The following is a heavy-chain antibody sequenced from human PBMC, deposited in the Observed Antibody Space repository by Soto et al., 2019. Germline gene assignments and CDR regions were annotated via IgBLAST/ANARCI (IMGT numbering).Heavy chain of an antibody. CDR1: GGTFSSYA. Sequence: QVQLVQSGAEVKKPGSSVKVSCKASGGTFSSYAISWVRQAPGQGLEXMGGIIPIFGTANYAQKFQGRVTITADKSTSTAYMELSSLRSEDTAVYYCARSAPGVIAAAGLAAFDIWGQGTMVTVSS. CDR3: ARSAPGVIAAAGLAAFDI. D-gene: IGHD6-13*01. CDR2: IIPIFGTA. V-gene: IGHV1-69*06. J-gene: IGHJ3*02.